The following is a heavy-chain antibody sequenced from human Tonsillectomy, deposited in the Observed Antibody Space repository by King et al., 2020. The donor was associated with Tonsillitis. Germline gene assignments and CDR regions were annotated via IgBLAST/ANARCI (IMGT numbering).Heavy chain of an antibody. D-gene: IGHD3-22*01. V-gene: IGHV3-23*04. Sequence: VQLVESGGGLVQPGGSLRLSCAASGFTLSSYAMSWVRQAPGKGLEWVSAISGSGGSTYYADSVKGRLTISRDNSKNTLYLQMNSLRAEDTAVYYCARHYDSSSDAFDIWGQGTMVTVSS. CDR1: GFTLSSYA. J-gene: IGHJ3*02. CDR2: ISGSGGST. CDR3: ARHYDSSSDAFDI.